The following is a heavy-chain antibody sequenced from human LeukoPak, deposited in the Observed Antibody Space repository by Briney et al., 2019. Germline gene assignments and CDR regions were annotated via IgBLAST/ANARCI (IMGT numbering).Heavy chain of an antibody. CDR2: IKQDGSEK. CDR3: ARREEWELLYYFDY. Sequence: GGSLRLSCAASGFTFSSYWMSWVRQAPGKGLEWVANIKQDGSEKYYVASVKGRFTTSRDNAKNSLYLQMNSLRAEDTAVYYCARREEWELLYYFDYWGQGTLVTVSS. CDR1: GFTFSSYW. J-gene: IGHJ4*02. V-gene: IGHV3-7*01. D-gene: IGHD1-26*01.